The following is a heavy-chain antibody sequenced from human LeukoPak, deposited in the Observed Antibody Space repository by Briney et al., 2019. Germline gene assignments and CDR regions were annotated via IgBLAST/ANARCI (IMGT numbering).Heavy chain of an antibody. Sequence: GGSLRLSCAVSGFTFSRYWMSWVRQAPGEGPEWVANIKQDGSEEYYVDSVKGRFTISRDNAMESLYLQMNSLRAEDTAVYYCARGPLGYCSTSSCAFDVWGQGTMVIVSS. D-gene: IGHD2-15*01. J-gene: IGHJ3*01. CDR3: ARGPLGYCSTSSCAFDV. CDR2: IKQDGSEE. V-gene: IGHV3-7*01. CDR1: GFTFSRYW.